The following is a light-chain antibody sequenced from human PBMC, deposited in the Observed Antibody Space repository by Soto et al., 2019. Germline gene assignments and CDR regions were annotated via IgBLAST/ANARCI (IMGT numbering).Light chain of an antibody. CDR2: DAS. J-gene: IGKJ3*01. V-gene: IGKV3-11*01. CDR3: QQRSNWPLIT. CDR1: QSVSSY. Sequence: EIVLTQSPATLSLSPGESATLSCRASQSVSSYLAWYQQKPGQAPRLLVYDASNRAPGIPARFSGSGSGTDFTLTISNLEPEDFAAYYCQQRSNWPLITFGPGTKVDIK.